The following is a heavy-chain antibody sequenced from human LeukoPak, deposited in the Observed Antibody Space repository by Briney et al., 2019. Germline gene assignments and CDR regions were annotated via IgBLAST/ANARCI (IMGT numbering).Heavy chain of an antibody. J-gene: IGHJ5*02. CDR2: INPNSGGT. CDR1: GYTFTGYY. CDR3: ARVRPRRSFWFDP. Sequence: GASVKVSCKASGYTFTGYYMHWVRQAPGQGLEWMGWINPNSGGTNYAQKFQGRVTMTRDTSISTAYMEPSRLRSDDTAVYYCARVRPRRSFWFDPWGQGTLVTVSS. D-gene: IGHD3-16*02. V-gene: IGHV1-2*02.